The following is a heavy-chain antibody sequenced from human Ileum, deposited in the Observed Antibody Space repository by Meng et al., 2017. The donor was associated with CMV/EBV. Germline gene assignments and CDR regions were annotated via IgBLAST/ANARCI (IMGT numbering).Heavy chain of an antibody. CDR3: ARGAVGNSRRPYYATDV. CDR2: INASGGST. D-gene: IGHD1-14*01. CDR1: GYTFTTYY. V-gene: IGHV1-46*01. Sequence: ASVTVSCQASGYTFTTYYIHWVRQAPGQGLEWMGVINASGGSTMFAQKFQGRVTLTRDTSTTTVHMEMSSLRAEDTATYYCARGAVGNSRRPYYATDVWGQGTMVTVSS. J-gene: IGHJ6*02.